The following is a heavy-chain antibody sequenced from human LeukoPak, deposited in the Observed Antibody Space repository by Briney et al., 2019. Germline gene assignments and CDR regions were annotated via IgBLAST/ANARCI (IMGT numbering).Heavy chain of an antibody. CDR2: ISPYNGNT. CDR1: GYTFSRYG. CDR3: ARVELLPDYYGMDA. D-gene: IGHD2-15*01. J-gene: IGHJ6*01. Sequence: ASVKVSCKASGYTFSRYGISWVRQAPGQGLEWLGWISPYNGNTNYAQKLQGRVTITTDTSTSTAYMELRRLRSDDTAVYYCARVELLPDYYGMDAWGEGRTVTV. V-gene: IGHV1-18*01.